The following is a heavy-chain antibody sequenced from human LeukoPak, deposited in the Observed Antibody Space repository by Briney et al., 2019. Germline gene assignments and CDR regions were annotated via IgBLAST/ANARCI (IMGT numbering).Heavy chain of an antibody. CDR1: GGSFSGYY. CDR2: INHSGST. CDR3: ARTYCSSTSCLDDYMDV. Sequence: PSETLSLTCAVYGGSFSGYYWSWIRQPPGKGLEWIGEINHSGSTNYNPSLKSRVTISVDTSKNQFSLKLSSVTASDTAVYYCARTYCSSTSCLDDYMDVWGKGTTVTVSS. D-gene: IGHD2-2*01. V-gene: IGHV4-34*01. J-gene: IGHJ6*03.